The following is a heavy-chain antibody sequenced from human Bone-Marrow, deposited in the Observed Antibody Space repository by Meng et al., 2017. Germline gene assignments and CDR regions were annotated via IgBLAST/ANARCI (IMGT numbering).Heavy chain of an antibody. CDR3: ARSSIDSEMANDY. V-gene: IGHV1-24*01. D-gene: IGHD5-24*01. CDR2: FDPEDGET. CDR1: GYTLTELS. Sequence: ASVKVSCKVSGYTLTELSMHWVRQAPGKGLEWMGGFDPEDGETIYAQKFQGRVTITADKSTSTAYMELSSLRSEDTAVYYCARSSIDSEMANDYWGQGTLVTVSS. J-gene: IGHJ4*02.